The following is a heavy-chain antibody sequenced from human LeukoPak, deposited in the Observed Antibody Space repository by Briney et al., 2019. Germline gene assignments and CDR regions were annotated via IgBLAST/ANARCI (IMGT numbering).Heavy chain of an antibody. CDR2: IYSSGST. D-gene: IGHD4-17*01. CDR1: GGTISSYY. Sequence: SETLSLTCTVSGGTISSYYWSWIRQPPGKGLEWIGYIYSSGSTNYNPSLNSRVTISVDTSKNQFSLKLTSVTAADTAVYYCASTTTTYYSYFYYYMGVWGKGTTVTVSS. CDR3: ASTTTTYYSYFYYYMGV. V-gene: IGHV4-4*09. J-gene: IGHJ6*03.